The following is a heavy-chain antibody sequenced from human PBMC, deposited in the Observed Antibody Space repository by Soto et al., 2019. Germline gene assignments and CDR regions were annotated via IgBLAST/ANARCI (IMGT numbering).Heavy chain of an antibody. V-gene: IGHV1-8*01. CDR1: GYTFSGYY. D-gene: IGHD3-3*01. CDR2: MDPNSGST. Sequence: ASVKVSCKASGYTFSGYYIQWVRQAPGQGLEWLGWMDPNSGSTGYAQNFQGRITMTRNISRNTAHMELSSLQSEDTAVYYCARERKFDFWRKGLDVWGQGTTVTVSS. CDR3: ARERKFDFWRKGLDV. J-gene: IGHJ6*02.